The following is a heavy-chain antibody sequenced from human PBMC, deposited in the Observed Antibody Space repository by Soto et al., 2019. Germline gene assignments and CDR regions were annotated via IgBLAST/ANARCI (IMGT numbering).Heavy chain of an antibody. J-gene: IGHJ6*02. CDR2: TYYKSKWNN. CDR1: GDSVSSNSAA. V-gene: IGHV6-1*01. D-gene: IGHD3-10*01. Sequence: SQTLSLTCAISGDSVSSNSAAWNCIIQSPSRFLEWLGRTYYKSKWNNDYALSVKSRITINPDTSKNQFSLHLYSVTPEDTAVYYCTGITWFRGMDVWGQGTPVTVSS. CDR3: TGITWFRGMDV.